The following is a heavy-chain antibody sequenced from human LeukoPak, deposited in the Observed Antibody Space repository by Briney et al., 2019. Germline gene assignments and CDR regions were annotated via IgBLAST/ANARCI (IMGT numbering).Heavy chain of an antibody. CDR1: GDSVTGYF. D-gene: IGHD2-15*01. Sequence: PSETLSLTCTVFGDSVTGYFLNWVPHPPGKGREGIVHIYKIRTSNYNPPLKSRLTNAADASKNQFSLQLRSVTAADTAVYYCVIGVGWQRDQWGQGARVTVSS. CDR3: VIGVGWQRDQ. V-gene: IGHV4-59*02. J-gene: IGHJ5*02. CDR2: IYKIRTS.